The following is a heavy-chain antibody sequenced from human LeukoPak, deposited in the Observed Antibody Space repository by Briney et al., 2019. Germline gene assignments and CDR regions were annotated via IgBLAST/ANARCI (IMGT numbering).Heavy chain of an antibody. CDR1: GFTFSDYY. CDR3: ARDQEEVMDY. Sequence: GGSLRLSCAASGFTFSDYYMSSIRQAPGKGLEWVSSISSSSSYIYYADSVKGRFTISRDNAKSSLYLQMNSLRAEDTAVYYCARDQEEVMDYWGQGTLVTVSS. V-gene: IGHV3-11*06. CDR2: ISSSSSYI. J-gene: IGHJ4*02.